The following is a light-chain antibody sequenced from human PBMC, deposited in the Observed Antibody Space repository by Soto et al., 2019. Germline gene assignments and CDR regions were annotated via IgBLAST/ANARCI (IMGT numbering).Light chain of an antibody. CDR2: AAS. V-gene: IGKV1-9*01. CDR3: QQYCSSPRWT. CDR1: QGTNSY. J-gene: IGKJ1*01. Sequence: IQLTKYTSSLSASLGDRFTITCLASQGTNSYLAWYPQKPGKGPKLLIHAASNLQSGVPLRFSGSGSGTDFTLTISSLQPEDFAVYYCQQYCSSPRWTFGQGTKVDIK.